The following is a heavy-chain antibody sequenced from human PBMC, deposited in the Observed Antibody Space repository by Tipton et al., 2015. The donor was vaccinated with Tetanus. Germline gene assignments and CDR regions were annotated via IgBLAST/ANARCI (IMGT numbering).Heavy chain of an antibody. CDR2: ISSDGSDT. D-gene: IGHD1-1*01. CDR3: ARRSLTNYGLDV. J-gene: IGHJ6*02. V-gene: IGHV3-30*03. CDR1: GFSFSSYG. Sequence: LSLTCAASGFSFSSYGMHWVRQAPGKGLDWVSLISSDGSDTYSADSVKGRFTISRDNSKNTLYLQMNSLRAEDTAVYFCARRSLTNYGLDVWGQGTPVTVSS.